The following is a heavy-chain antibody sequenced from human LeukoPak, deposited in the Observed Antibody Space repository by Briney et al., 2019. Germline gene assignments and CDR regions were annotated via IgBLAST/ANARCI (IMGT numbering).Heavy chain of an antibody. CDR2: ISGSGGST. Sequence: PGGSLRLSCAASGFTFSSYAMSWVRQAPGKGLEWVAAISGSGGSTYYADSVKGRFTITRDNSKNTLYLQMNSLRAEDTAVYYCAKSASGGIVTALDYWGQRTLVTVSS. CDR1: GFTFSSYA. D-gene: IGHD2-15*01. CDR3: AKSASGGIVTALDY. J-gene: IGHJ4*02. V-gene: IGHV3-23*01.